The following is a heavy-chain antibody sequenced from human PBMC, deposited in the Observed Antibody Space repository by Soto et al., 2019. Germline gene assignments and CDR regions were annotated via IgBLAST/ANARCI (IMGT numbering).Heavy chain of an antibody. CDR3: AAPYYYDSSGYGTRPDAFAI. CDR2: IWSDGSST. Sequence: PGGSLRLSCAASGFIFSDYGMHWVRQAPGKGLVWVAVIWSDGSSTYYADSVKGRFTISRDNSKNTLYLQMNSLRAEDTAVYYCAAPYYYDSSGYGTRPDAFAIWGQGTMVTVSS. CDR1: GFIFSDYG. D-gene: IGHD3-22*01. J-gene: IGHJ3*02. V-gene: IGHV3-33*08.